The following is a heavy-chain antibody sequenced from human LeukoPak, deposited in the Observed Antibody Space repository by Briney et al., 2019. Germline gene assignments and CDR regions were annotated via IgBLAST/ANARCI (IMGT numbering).Heavy chain of an antibody. CDR3: ARRRRYSSGWYES. D-gene: IGHD6-19*01. V-gene: IGHV4-38-2*02. J-gene: IGHJ5*01. CDR1: GYSISSGYY. CDR2: IYHSGST. Sequence: SETLSLTCTVSGYSISSGYYWGWVRQPPGEGLEWIGSIYHSGSTYYNPSLKSRVTISVDTSKNQFSLKLSSVTAADTAVYYCARRRRYSSGWYESWGQGTLVTVSS.